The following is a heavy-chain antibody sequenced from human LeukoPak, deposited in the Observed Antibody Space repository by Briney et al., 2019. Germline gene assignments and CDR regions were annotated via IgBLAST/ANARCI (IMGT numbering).Heavy chain of an antibody. Sequence: GGSLRLSCAASGFTFSSYAMSWVRQAPGKGLEWVSYISSSSSTIYYADSVKGRFTISRDNAKNSLYLQMNSLRAEDTAVYYCARCLYYYDSSGYISDYWGQGTLVTVSS. V-gene: IGHV3-48*01. CDR2: ISSSSSTI. CDR3: ARCLYYYDSSGYISDY. J-gene: IGHJ4*02. CDR1: GFTFSSYA. D-gene: IGHD3-22*01.